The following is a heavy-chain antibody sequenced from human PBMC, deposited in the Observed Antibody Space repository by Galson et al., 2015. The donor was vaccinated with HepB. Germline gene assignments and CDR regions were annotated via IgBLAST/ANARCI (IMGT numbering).Heavy chain of an antibody. D-gene: IGHD3-22*01. CDR3: ARGRYYYDSSGFEGAFDI. J-gene: IGHJ3*02. CDR2: IGTAGDP. Sequence: SLRLSCAASGFTFSSHDMHWVRQATGKGLEWVSAIGTAGDPYYPGSVKGRFTISRENAKNSLYLQMNSLRAGDTAVYYCARGRYYYDSSGFEGAFDIWGQGTMVTVSS. CDR1: GFTFSSHD. V-gene: IGHV3-13*05.